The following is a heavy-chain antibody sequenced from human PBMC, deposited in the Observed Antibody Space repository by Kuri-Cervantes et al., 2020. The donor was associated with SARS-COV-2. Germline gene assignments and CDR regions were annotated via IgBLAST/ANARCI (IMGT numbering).Heavy chain of an antibody. D-gene: IGHD6-6*01. CDR3: ARDFEYSSSVS. CDR1: GGSISSSSYY. J-gene: IGHJ5*02. CDR2: IYYSGST. V-gene: IGHV4-61*05. Sequence: SETLSLTCTVSGGSISSSSYYWGWIRQPPGKGLEWIGYIYYSGSTNYNPSLKSRVTISVDTSKNQFSLKLSSVTAADTAVYYCARDFEYSSSVSWGQGTLVTVSS.